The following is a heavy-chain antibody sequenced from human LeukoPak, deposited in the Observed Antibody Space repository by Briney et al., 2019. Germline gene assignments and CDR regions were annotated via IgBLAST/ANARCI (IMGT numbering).Heavy chain of an antibody. Sequence: GRSLRLSCAASGFTFSSYAMHWVRQAPGKGLEWVAVISYDGSNKYYADSVKGRFTISRDNSKNTLYLQMNSLRAEDTAVYYCARAIMVRGVRLFDYWGQGTLVTVSS. CDR2: ISYDGSNK. CDR3: ARAIMVRGVRLFDY. J-gene: IGHJ4*02. CDR1: GFTFSSYA. D-gene: IGHD3-10*01. V-gene: IGHV3-30-3*01.